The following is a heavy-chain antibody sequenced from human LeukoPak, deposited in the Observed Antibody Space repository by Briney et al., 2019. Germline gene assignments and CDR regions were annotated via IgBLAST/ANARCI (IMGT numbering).Heavy chain of an antibody. J-gene: IGHJ4*02. CDR2: INHSGST. CDR3: AREGTYSSSSAAY. Sequence: SETLSLTCAVYGGSFSGYYWSLIRQPPGKGLEWIGEINHSGSTNYNPSLKSRVTISVDTSKNQFSLKLSSVTAADTAVYYCAREGTYSSSSAAYWGQGTLVTVSS. V-gene: IGHV4-34*01. D-gene: IGHD6-6*01. CDR1: GGSFSGYY.